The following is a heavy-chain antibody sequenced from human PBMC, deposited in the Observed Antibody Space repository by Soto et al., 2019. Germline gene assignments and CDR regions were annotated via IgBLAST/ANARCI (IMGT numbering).Heavy chain of an antibody. J-gene: IGHJ4*02. CDR2: ISDTGRTK. CDR3: ARDGGSGWEADY. V-gene: IGHV3-48*03. CDR1: GFTFSSYE. D-gene: IGHD6-19*01. Sequence: GGSLRLSCAASGFTFSSYEMNWVRQAPGKGLEWLSYISDTGRTKYYADSVKGRFTISRDNTKNSLYLQMNSLRAEDTALYYCARDGGSGWEADYWGQGTLVTVSS.